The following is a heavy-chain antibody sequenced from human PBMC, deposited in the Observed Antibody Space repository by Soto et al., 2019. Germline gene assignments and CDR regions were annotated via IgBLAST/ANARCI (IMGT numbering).Heavy chain of an antibody. CDR2: IYYSGST. J-gene: IGHJ6*02. V-gene: IGHV4-59*06. D-gene: IGHD3-10*01. Sequence: SETLSLTCTVSGASISTYYWSWIRQHPGKGLEWIGYIYYSGSTYYNPSLKSRVTISVDTSKNQFSLKLSSVTAADTAVYYCARFFGFGGMDVWGQGTTGTVSS. CDR3: ARFFGFGGMDV. CDR1: GASISTYY.